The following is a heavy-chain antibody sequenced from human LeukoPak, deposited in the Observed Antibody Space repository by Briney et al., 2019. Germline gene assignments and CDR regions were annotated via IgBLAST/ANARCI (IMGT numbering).Heavy chain of an antibody. CDR1: GFTFSSYA. J-gene: IGHJ5*02. CDR2: ISGSGGST. CDR3: AKDRFGPGKGENWFDP. V-gene: IGHV3-23*01. D-gene: IGHD3-10*01. Sequence: GGSLRLSCAASGFTFSSYAMSWVRRAPGKGLEWVSVISGSGGSTYYADSVKGRFTISRDNSENTLYLQMNSLRAEDTAGYYCAKDRFGPGKGENWFDPWGQGTLVTVSS.